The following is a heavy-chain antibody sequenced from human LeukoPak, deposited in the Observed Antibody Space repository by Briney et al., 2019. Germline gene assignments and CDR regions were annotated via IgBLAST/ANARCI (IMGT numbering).Heavy chain of an antibody. CDR2: IKSDGSST. V-gene: IGHV3-74*01. D-gene: IGHD3-10*01. CDR3: ARRRIGVLRGVTGPPDY. CDR1: GFTFSSYW. Sequence: GGSLRLPCAASGFTFSSYWIHWVRQAPGKGLVWVSRIKSDGSSTSYADSVQGRFTISRDNAKNTLYLQMNSLRADDTAVYYCARRRIGVLRGVTGPPDYWGQGTLVTVSS. J-gene: IGHJ4*02.